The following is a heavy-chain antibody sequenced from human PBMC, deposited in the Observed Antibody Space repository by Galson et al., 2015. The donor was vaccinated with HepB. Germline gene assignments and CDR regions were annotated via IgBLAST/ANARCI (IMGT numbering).Heavy chain of an antibody. Sequence: SVKVSCKASGFTFTSSAVQWVRQARGQRLEWIGWIVVGSGNTNYAQKFQERVTITRDMSTSTAYMELSSLRSEDTAAYYCAAGRVPDAFDIWGQGTMVTVSS. CDR1: GFTFTSSA. CDR2: IVVGSGNT. D-gene: IGHD1-1*01. V-gene: IGHV1-58*01. J-gene: IGHJ3*02. CDR3: AAGRVPDAFDI.